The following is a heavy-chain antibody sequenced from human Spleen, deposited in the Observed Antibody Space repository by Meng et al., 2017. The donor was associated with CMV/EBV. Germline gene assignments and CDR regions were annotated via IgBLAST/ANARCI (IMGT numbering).Heavy chain of an antibody. CDR3: PSAGYCSGGSCYSGY. Sequence: ASVKVSCKASGYSFTSYDINWVRQATGQGIEWMGWMNPNSSNTGYAQKFQGRVTMTRNTSISTAYMELSSLRSEVTAVYYCPSAGYCSGGSCYSGYWGQGTLVTVSS. V-gene: IGHV1-8*01. D-gene: IGHD2-15*01. CDR1: GYSFTSYD. CDR2: MNPNSSNT. J-gene: IGHJ4*02.